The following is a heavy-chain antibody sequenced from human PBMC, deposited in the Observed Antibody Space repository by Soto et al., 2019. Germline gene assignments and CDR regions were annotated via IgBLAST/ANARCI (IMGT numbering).Heavy chain of an antibody. V-gene: IGHV1-18*04. CDR1: GYTFSSNG. CDR2: ISTFNGNA. Sequence: QVQLVQSGAEVKKPGASVKVSCKASGYTFSSNGVSWVRQAPGQGLEWMGWISTFNGNAHYAQKFQVRVTMTTDTSTNTAYMELGSLNSDDTAVYYCARLNGYSSGWYDYWGQGTLVTVSS. D-gene: IGHD6-19*01. J-gene: IGHJ4*02. CDR3: ARLNGYSSGWYDY.